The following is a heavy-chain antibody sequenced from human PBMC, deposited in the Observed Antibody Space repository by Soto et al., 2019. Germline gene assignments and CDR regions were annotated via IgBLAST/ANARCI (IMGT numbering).Heavy chain of an antibody. V-gene: IGHV4-31*03. CDR1: GGSISSGGYY. CDR2: IYYSGST. Sequence: KSSETLSLTCTVSGGSISSGGYYWSWIRQHPGKGLEWVGYIYYSGSTYYNPSLKSRVTISVDTSKNQFSLKLSSVTAADTAVYYCAREARTISRREDTAMPIPFLIYYGMDVWGQGTTVTVSS. D-gene: IGHD5-18*01. J-gene: IGHJ6*02. CDR3: AREARTISRREDTAMPIPFLIYYGMDV.